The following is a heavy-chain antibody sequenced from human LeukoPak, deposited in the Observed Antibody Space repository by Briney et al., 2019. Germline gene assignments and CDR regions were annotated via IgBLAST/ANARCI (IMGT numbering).Heavy chain of an antibody. J-gene: IGHJ4*02. Sequence: GESLKISCKGSGYSFTTYWIGWVRKMPGKGLEWMGIINPADSDTSYSPSFQGQVTISVDKSISTAYLQWSSLKASDTAMYYCARPALVRDSNCWYDYWGQGTLVTVSS. CDR3: ARPALVRDSNCWYDY. CDR2: INPADSDT. D-gene: IGHD6-19*01. V-gene: IGHV5-51*01. CDR1: GYSFTTYW.